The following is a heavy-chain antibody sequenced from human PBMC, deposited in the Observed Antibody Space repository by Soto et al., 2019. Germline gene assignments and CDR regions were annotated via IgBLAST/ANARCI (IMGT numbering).Heavy chain of an antibody. V-gene: IGHV4-4*02. CDR2: IYHSRST. CDR1: SGSISSSNW. Sequence: QVQLQESGPGLVKPSGTLSLTCAVSSGSISSSNWWSWVRQRPGKGLEWIGEIYHSRSTNYNSSLESRGTISVAKSKNQFSLNLSSVTAADTAVYYCAREAARKFDYWGQGILVTVSS. J-gene: IGHJ4*02. CDR3: AREAARKFDY.